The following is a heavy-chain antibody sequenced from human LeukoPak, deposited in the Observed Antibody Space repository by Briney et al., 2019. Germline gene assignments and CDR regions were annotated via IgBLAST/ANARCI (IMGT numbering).Heavy chain of an antibody. Sequence: GGSLRLSCAASGFTFSSYVMTWVRQAPGKGLEWVSSITSGGSTYYADSVKGRFTIFRDYSKNTLYLQMNSLRAEDTAVYFCAKDFEDWGQGTLVTVSS. CDR1: GFTFSSYV. CDR3: AKDFED. J-gene: IGHJ4*02. V-gene: IGHV3-23*01. CDR2: ITSGGST.